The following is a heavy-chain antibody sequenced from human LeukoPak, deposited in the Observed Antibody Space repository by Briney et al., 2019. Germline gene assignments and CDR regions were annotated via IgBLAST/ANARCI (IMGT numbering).Heavy chain of an antibody. CDR1: GFTFSSYW. J-gene: IGHJ6*02. CDR2: INSDGSST. Sequence: GGSLRLSCAASGFTFSSYWMHWVRQAPGKGLVWVSRINSDGSSTSYAGSVKGRFTISRDNAKNSLYLQMNSLRAEDTAVYYCARDQDYFYYGMDVWGQGTTVTVSS. CDR3: ARDQDYFYYGMDV. V-gene: IGHV3-74*01.